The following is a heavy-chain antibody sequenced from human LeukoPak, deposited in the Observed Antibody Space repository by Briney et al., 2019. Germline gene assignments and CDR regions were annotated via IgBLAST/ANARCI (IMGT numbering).Heavy chain of an antibody. CDR2: IYYTGST. CDR3: ARGSRPTTTVVYFDY. D-gene: IGHD4-23*01. J-gene: IGHJ4*02. V-gene: IGHV4-59*01. Sequence: SETPSLTCTVSGGSISSYYWNWIRQPPGKGLEWIGYIYYTGSTNYNPSLKSRVTISLDTSKNQFSLKLSPVTAADTAVYYCARGSRPTTTVVYFDYWGQGTLVTVSS. CDR1: GGSISSYY.